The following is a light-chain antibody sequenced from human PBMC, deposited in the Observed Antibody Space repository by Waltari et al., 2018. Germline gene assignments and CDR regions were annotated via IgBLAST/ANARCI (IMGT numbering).Light chain of an antibody. CDR3: CSYAGSYTFDVV. J-gene: IGLJ2*01. CDR1: SSDVDVYNY. Sequence: QSALTQPRSVSGSPGQSVTVSCTGTSSDVDVYNYVSWYQQYPGKAPKLLISDVTERPSGVPDRFSGSKSGNSASLTISGLRADDEADYYCCSYAGSYTFDVVFGGGTKLTVL. V-gene: IGLV2-11*01. CDR2: DVT.